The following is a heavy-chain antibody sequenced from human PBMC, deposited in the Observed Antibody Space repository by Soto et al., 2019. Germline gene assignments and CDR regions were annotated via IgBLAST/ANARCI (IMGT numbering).Heavy chain of an antibody. CDR3: AKTAAVGAVDVYPRWFDS. CDR2: LSASGATA. J-gene: IGHJ5*02. V-gene: IGHV3-23*01. Sequence: EVQLLESGGGLVQPGVSLRLSCATSGFSLRSTAMSWVRRAPGKGLEWVSTLSASGATALFADFAKGRFTISRDTSKNTMFLEMVNLKVDDTDTYYCAKTAAVGAVDVYPRWFDSWGQGTLVTVSS. D-gene: IGHD3-16*01. CDR1: GFSLRSTA.